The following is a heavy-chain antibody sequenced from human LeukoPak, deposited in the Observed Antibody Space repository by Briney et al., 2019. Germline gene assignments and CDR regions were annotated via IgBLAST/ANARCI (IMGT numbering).Heavy chain of an antibody. V-gene: IGHV3-23*01. Sequence: GGSLRLSCAASGFTFSSYAMTWVRQAPGKGLEWVSAVSRNGDSTYYADSVKGRFTISRDNSKNTLYLQMNSLRAEDTAVYYCGRNAYNWNFNDYWGQGTLVTVSS. D-gene: IGHD1-1*01. J-gene: IGHJ4*02. CDR2: VSRNGDST. CDR3: GRNAYNWNFNDY. CDR1: GFTFSSYA.